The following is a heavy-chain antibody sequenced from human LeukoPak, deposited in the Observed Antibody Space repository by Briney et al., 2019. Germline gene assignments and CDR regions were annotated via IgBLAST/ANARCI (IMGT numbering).Heavy chain of an antibody. J-gene: IGHJ4*02. D-gene: IGHD6-13*01. CDR1: GGSFSGYY. Sequence: PSETLSLTCAVYGGSFSGYYWSWIRQPPGKGLEWIGEINHSGSTNYNPSLKSRVTISVDTSKNQFSLKPSSVTAADTAVYYCARLQYSSSWEGFDYWGQGTLVTVSS. CDR2: INHSGST. V-gene: IGHV4-34*01. CDR3: ARLQYSSSWEGFDY.